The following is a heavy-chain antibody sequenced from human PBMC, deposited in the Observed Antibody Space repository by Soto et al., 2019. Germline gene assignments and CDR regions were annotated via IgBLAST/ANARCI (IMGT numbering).Heavy chain of an antibody. CDR2: IYYRGNA. D-gene: IGHD3-9*01. CDR3: ARLEGLATISYYFDF. CDR1: DDSINSDKYY. Sequence: QLQLQESGPGLVKPSETLSLTCSVSDDSINSDKYYWGWIRQPPGKGLEWIGSIYYRGNAYYNPSLPTRVTIPLDMSKSQFSLKLNSVTAADSAVYFCARLEGLATISYYFDFWGPGALVTVSS. V-gene: IGHV4-39*01. J-gene: IGHJ4*02.